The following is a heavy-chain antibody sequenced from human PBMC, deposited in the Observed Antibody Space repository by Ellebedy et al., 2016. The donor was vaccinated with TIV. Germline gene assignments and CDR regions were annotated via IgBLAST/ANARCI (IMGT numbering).Heavy chain of an antibody. J-gene: IGHJ4*02. CDR3: AREDWELRGHFDY. CDR1: GFTFSSYG. CDR2: IWYDGSNK. V-gene: IGHV3-33*01. Sequence: GESLKISCAASGFTFSSYGMHWVRQAPGKGLEWVAVIWYDGSNKYYADSVKGRFTISRDNSKNTLYLQMNSLRAEDTAVYYCAREDWELRGHFDYWGQGTLVTVSS. D-gene: IGHD1-26*01.